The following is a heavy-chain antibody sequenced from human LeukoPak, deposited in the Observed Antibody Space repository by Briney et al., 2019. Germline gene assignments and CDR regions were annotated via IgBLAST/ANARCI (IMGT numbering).Heavy chain of an antibody. CDR2: IWYDGSNK. V-gene: IGHV3-33*01. CDR1: GFTFSSYG. J-gene: IGHJ3*02. D-gene: IGHD6-19*01. CDR3: ARDGIAVASPRSPTILHDAFDI. Sequence: PGRSLRLSCAASGFTFSSYGMHWVRQAPGKGLEWVAVIWYDGSNKYYADSVKGRFTISRDNSKNTLYLQMNSLRAEDTAVYYCARDGIAVASPRSPTILHDAFDIWGQGTMVTVSS.